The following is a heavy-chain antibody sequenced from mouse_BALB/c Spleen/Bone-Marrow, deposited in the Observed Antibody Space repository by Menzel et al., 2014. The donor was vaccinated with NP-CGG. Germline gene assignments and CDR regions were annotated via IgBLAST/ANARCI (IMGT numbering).Heavy chain of an antibody. CDR2: IWTGGGT. J-gene: IGHJ4*01. V-gene: IGHV2-9-2*01. Sequence: VKLVDSGPGLVAPSQSLSITCTVSGFSLTSYDISWIRQPPGKGLEWLGVIWTGGGTNYNSAFMSRLSIGKDNSKSQVFLKMNSLQTDDTAIYYCVRDPGFPYAMDYWGQGTSVTVSS. CDR1: GFSLTSYD. CDR3: VRDPGFPYAMDY.